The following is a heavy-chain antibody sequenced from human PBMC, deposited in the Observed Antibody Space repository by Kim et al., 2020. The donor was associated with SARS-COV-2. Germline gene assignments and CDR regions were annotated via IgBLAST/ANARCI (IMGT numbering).Heavy chain of an antibody. J-gene: IGHJ4*02. Sequence: GESLKISCKGSGYSFTSYWISWVRQMPGKGLEWIGRIDPSDSYTYYSPSFQGHVTISADKSISTAYLQWSSLKASDTAMYYCARIWGSGSYYPEHYFDYWGQGALVTVSS. CDR2: IDPSDSYT. CDR1: GYSFTSYW. V-gene: IGHV5-10-1*01. CDR3: ARIWGSGSYYPEHYFDY. D-gene: IGHD3-10*01.